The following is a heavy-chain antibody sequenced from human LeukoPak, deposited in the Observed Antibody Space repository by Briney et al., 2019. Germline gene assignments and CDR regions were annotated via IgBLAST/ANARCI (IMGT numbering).Heavy chain of an antibody. CDR3: ARDLSHDSSGYYSFPDAFDI. J-gene: IGHJ3*02. Sequence: SETLSLTCTVSGGSISSYYWSWIRQPPGRGLEWIGYIYYSGSTNYNPSLKSRVTISVDTSKNQFSLKLSSVTAADTAVYYCARDLSHDSSGYYSFPDAFDIWGQGTMVTVSS. V-gene: IGHV4-59*01. CDR2: IYYSGST. D-gene: IGHD3-22*01. CDR1: GGSISSYY.